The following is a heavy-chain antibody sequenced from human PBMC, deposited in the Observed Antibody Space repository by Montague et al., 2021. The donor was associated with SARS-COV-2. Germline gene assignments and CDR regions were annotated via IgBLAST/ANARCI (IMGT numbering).Heavy chain of an antibody. J-gene: IGHJ4*02. CDR3: ARRVSGVTMIVVVAYFYY. D-gene: IGHD3-22*01. CDR2: IYHSGST. V-gene: IGHV4-4*02. CDR1: GGSISSSNW. Sequence: SETLSLTCAVSGGSISSSNWWCWVRQPPGKGLEWIGEIYHSGSTNYNPSLNSRVTRSVDKSKNQFSLQLSSVTAAAAAVYYCARRVSGVTMIVVVAYFYYGGQGTRV.